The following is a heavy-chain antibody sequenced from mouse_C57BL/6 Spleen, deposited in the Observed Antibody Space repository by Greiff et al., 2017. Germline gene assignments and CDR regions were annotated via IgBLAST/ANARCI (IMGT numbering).Heavy chain of an antibody. J-gene: IGHJ4*01. V-gene: IGHV1-7*01. D-gene: IGHD1-2*01. Sequence: VMLVESGAELAKPGASVKLSCKASGYTFTSYWMHWVKQRPGQGLEWIGYINPSSGYTKYNQKFKDKATLTADKSSSTAYMQLSSLTYEDSAVYYCARESTAHYYAMDYWGQGTSVTVSS. CDR3: ARESTAHYYAMDY. CDR1: GYTFTSYW. CDR2: INPSSGYT.